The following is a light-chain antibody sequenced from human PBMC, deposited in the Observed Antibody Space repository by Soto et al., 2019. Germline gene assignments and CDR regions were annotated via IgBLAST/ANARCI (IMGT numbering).Light chain of an antibody. V-gene: IGKV3-15*01. Sequence: EIVMTQSPDTLSVSPGERATLSCRASQSVSSNLAWYQHKPGQAPRLLIYGASTRATGIPARFSGSGSGTEFTLTISSLQSEDFAVYYCQQYNKWPPYTFGQGTKLEIK. CDR2: GAS. CDR1: QSVSSN. CDR3: QQYNKWPPYT. J-gene: IGKJ2*01.